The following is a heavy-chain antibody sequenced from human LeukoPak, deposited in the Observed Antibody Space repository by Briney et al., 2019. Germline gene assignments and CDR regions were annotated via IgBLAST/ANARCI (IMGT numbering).Heavy chain of an antibody. D-gene: IGHD5-18*01. Sequence: GGSLRLSCAASGFTFSSYWMHWVRQAPGKGLVWVSRINSDGSSTSYADSVKGRFAISRDNAKNTLYLQMNSLRAEDTAVYYCARDLPDSYGPEGNWYFDLWGRGTLVTVSS. V-gene: IGHV3-74*01. CDR2: INSDGSST. J-gene: IGHJ2*01. CDR3: ARDLPDSYGPEGNWYFDL. CDR1: GFTFSSYW.